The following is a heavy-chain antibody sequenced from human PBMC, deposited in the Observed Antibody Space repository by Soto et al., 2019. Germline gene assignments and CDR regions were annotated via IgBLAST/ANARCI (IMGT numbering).Heavy chain of an antibody. V-gene: IGHV3-23*01. CDR3: VKYTVTEDLVDS. J-gene: IGHJ5*02. D-gene: IGHD4-17*01. CDR2: VSRAGTDT. Sequence: EVQLLESGGDVVRPGGSLRLSCAASGFTFSSYAMGWVRQAPGKGLEWVAGVSRAGTDTFYADSVRGRFSISRDNSRDTVDLYMNALRCDDTAVYFCVKYTVTEDLVDSWGQGTLVSVSS. CDR1: GFTFSSYA.